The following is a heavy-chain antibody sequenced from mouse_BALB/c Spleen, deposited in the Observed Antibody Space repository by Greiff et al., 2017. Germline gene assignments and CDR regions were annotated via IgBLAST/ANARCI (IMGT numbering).Heavy chain of an antibody. CDR2: IDPANGNT. V-gene: IGHV14-3*02. D-gene: IGHD2-4*01. CDR3: ARLSTMITAVDY. J-gene: IGHJ2*01. Sequence: EVQLQQSGAELVKPGASVKLSCTASGFNIKDTYMHWVKQRPEQGLEWIGRIDPANGNTKYDPKFQGKATITADTSSNTAYLQLSSLTSEDTAVYYCARLSTMITAVDYWGQGTTLTVSS. CDR1: GFNIKDTY.